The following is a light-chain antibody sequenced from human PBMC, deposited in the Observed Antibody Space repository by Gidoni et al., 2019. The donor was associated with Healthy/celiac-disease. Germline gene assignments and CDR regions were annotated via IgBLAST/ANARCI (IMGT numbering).Light chain of an antibody. Sequence: IVFTQSTATLSLSPGERATLTCRARQSVSSSYLAWYQQKHGQAPRLLIYGASSRATGIPDRFSGSGSGTDFTLTISRLEPEDFAVYYCQQYGSSPLTFGEGTKVEIK. CDR2: GAS. CDR3: QQYGSSPLT. J-gene: IGKJ4*01. CDR1: QSVSSSY. V-gene: IGKV3-20*01.